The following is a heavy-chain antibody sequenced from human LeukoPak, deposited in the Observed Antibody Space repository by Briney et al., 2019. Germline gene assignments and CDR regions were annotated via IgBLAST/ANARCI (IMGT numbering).Heavy chain of an antibody. CDR3: ARDRGGLEWLLYRSGWFDP. CDR1: GGTFSSYA. D-gene: IGHD3-3*01. Sequence: SVKVSCKASGGTFSSYAINWVRQAPGQGLEWMGRIIPIFGTANYAQKFQGRVTITADESTSTAYMELSSLRSEDTAVYYCARDRGGLEWLLYRSGWFDPWGQGTLVTVSS. V-gene: IGHV1-69*13. CDR2: IIPIFGTA. J-gene: IGHJ5*02.